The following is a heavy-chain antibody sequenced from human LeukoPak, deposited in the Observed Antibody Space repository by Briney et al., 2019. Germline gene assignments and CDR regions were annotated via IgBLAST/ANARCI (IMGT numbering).Heavy chain of an antibody. V-gene: IGHV4-38-2*02. D-gene: IGHD2-2*01. CDR3: ARAIYCSGTSCSLGYFDY. Sequence: PSETLSLTCNVSGYSISSGFYWGWIRQPPGKGLEWIGSIYHSGSTYYNPSLKSRVSISVDTPKNQFSLNLSSVTAADTAVYYCARAIYCSGTSCSLGYFDYWGQGALVTVSS. J-gene: IGHJ4*02. CDR1: GYSISSGFY. CDR2: IYHSGST.